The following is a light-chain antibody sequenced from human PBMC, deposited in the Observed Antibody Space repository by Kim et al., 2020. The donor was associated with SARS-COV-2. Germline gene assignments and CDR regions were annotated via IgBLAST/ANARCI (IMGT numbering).Light chain of an antibody. CDR3: SSYATTVV. CDR1: RSDVGDYNF. CDR2: DVS. Sequence: SPEQSVTISCTGTRSDVGDYNFISWYQQHPGKAPKLMIYDVSERPSGVPDRFSGSKSGNTASLTVSGLQAEDEADYYCSSYATTVVFGGGTQLTVL. J-gene: IGLJ2*01. V-gene: IGLV2-11*01.